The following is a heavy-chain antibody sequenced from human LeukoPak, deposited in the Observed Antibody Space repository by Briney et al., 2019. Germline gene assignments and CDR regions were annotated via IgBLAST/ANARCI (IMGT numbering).Heavy chain of an antibody. CDR1: GGSISSGPYF. D-gene: IGHD3-10*01. CDR3: ARGSATMVRGVIGYHFDY. CDR2: IWPSGST. Sequence: PSETLSLTCSVSGGSISSGPYFWSWIRQSPGQGLEWIGYIWPSGSTNYNPSLSGRVAISLDKSRNHFTLMVTAVTAADTAVYYCARGSATMVRGVIGYHFDYWGQGTLVTVSS. V-gene: IGHV4-30-2*06. J-gene: IGHJ4*02.